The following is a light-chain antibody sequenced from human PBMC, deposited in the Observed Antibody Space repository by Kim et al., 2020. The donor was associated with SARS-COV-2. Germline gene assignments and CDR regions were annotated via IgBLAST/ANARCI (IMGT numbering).Light chain of an antibody. Sequence: QSALTQPPSVSGTPGQRVTISCYGGSSNIGRNSVNWYQQVPGGAPKLLIHTNNLRPSGVPDQFSGSKSGTSASLAISGVQSEDEADYYCAAWDDSLPGPVFGAGTKLTVL. CDR2: TNN. CDR1: SSNIGRNS. J-gene: IGLJ3*02. CDR3: AAWDDSLPGPV. V-gene: IGLV1-44*01.